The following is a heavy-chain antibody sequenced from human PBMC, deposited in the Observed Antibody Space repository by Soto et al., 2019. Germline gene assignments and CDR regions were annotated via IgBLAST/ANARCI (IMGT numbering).Heavy chain of an antibody. V-gene: IGHV3-53*01. CDR1: GFTVSSKY. Sequence: EVQVVESGGGLIQPGGSLRLSCEASGFTVSSKYMNWVRQAPGKGLEWVSVIYKNGDTFYADSVKGRFTISRDNFKNTLYLQMNSLRAEDTAVYFCARDLDHCGGDCYSFDYWGQGILVTVSS. D-gene: IGHD2-21*02. CDR3: ARDLDHCGGDCYSFDY. J-gene: IGHJ4*02. CDR2: IYKNGDT.